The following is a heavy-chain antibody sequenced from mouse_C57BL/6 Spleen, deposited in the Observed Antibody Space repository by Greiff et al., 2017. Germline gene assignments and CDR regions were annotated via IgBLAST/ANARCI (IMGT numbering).Heavy chain of an antibody. CDR2: IDPSDSYT. Sequence: QVQLQQPGAELVRPGTSVKLSCKASGYTFTSYWMHWVKQRPGQGLEWIGVIDPSDSYTNYNQKFKGKATLTVDTSSSTAYMQLSSLTSEDSAVYYCARWEFTTLVAKAYWGQGPLVTVSA. D-gene: IGHD1-1*01. CDR3: ARWEFTTLVAKAY. J-gene: IGHJ3*01. CDR1: GYTFTSYW. V-gene: IGHV1-59*01.